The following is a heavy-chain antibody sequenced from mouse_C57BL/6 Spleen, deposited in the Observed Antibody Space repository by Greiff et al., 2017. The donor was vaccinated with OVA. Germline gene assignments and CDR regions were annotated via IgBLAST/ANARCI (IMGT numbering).Heavy chain of an antibody. CDR1: GFTFSDYY. V-gene: IGHV5-16*01. Sequence: EVQRVESEGGLVQPGSSMKLSCTASGFTFSDYYMAWVRQVPEKGLEWVANINYDGSSTYYLDSLKSRFIISRDNAKNILYLQMSSLKSEDTATYYCARGNWDLDYWGQGTTLTVSS. CDR3: ARGNWDLDY. D-gene: IGHD4-1*01. CDR2: INYDGSST. J-gene: IGHJ2*01.